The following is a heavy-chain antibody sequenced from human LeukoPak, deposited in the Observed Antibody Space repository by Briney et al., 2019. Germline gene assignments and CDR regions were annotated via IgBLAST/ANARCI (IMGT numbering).Heavy chain of an antibody. D-gene: IGHD5-12*01. CDR3: ARDGYRGWFDP. CDR1: GGSISSYY. J-gene: IGHJ5*02. Sequence: PSETMSLNSTVYGGSISSYYWSWIRQPPGKGLEWIGYIYYSGSTNYNPSLKSRVTISVDTSKNQFSLKLSSVTAADTAVYYCARDGYRGWFDPWGQGTLVTVSS. V-gene: IGHV4-59*01. CDR2: IYYSGST.